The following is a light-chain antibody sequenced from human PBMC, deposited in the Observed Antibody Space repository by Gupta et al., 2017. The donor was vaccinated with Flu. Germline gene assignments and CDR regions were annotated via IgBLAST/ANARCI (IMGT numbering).Light chain of an antibody. CDR1: QSVASY. V-gene: IGKV3-20*01. CDR2: GAS. Sequence: EIVLTQSPATLSLSPGERATPSCRASQSVASYLVWYQQKPGQAPRLLIYGASSRATGIPDRFSGSGSGTDFSLTISRLEAEDFAVYYCQHYGTSLTFGQGTKLEIK. J-gene: IGKJ2*01. CDR3: QHYGTSLT.